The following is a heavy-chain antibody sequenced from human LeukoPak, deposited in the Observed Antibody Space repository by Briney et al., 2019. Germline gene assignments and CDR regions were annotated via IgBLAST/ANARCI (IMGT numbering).Heavy chain of an antibody. CDR3: ARDIDSSGWYDTNWFDP. V-gene: IGHV1-2*02. CDR1: GYTFTGYY. Sequence: ASVKVSCKDSGYTFTGYYMHWVRQAPGQGLEWMGWINPNSGGTNYAQKFQGRVTMTRDTSISTAYMELSRLRSDDTAVYYCARDIDSSGWYDTNWFDPWGQGTLVTVSS. J-gene: IGHJ5*02. D-gene: IGHD6-19*01. CDR2: INPNSGGT.